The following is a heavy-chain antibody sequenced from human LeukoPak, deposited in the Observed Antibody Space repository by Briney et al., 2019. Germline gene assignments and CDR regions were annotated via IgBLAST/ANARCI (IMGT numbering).Heavy chain of an antibody. CDR2: IIPIFGTA. J-gene: IGHJ4*02. D-gene: IGHD2-15*01. CDR1: GGTFSSYA. CDR3: ARADLTDCSGGSCYPRFDY. V-gene: IGHV1-69*01. Sequence: ASVKVSCKASGGTFSSYAISWVRQAPGQGLEWMGGIIPIFGTANYAQKFQGRVTITADESTSTAYMELSSLRSEDTAVYYCARADLTDCSGGSCYPRFDYWGQGTLVTVSS.